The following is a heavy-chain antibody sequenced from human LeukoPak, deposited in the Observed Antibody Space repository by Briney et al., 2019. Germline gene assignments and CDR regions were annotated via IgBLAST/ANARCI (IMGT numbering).Heavy chain of an antibody. Sequence: GSSVKVSCKASGYTFTYRYLHWVRQAPGQALEWMGWITPFNGNTNYAQKFQDRVTITRDRSMTTAYMELSSLRSEDTAMYYCANGPDGYNTYWGQGTLVTVSS. CDR1: GYTFTYRY. CDR2: ITPFNGNT. D-gene: IGHD5-24*01. V-gene: IGHV1-45*02. CDR3: ANGPDGYNTY. J-gene: IGHJ4*02.